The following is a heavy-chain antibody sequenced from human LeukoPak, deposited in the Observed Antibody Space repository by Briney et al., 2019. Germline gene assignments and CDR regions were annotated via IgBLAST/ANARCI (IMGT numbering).Heavy chain of an antibody. D-gene: IGHD6-19*01. J-gene: IGHJ4*02. CDR2: ISGSGGST. Sequence: GESLRLSCAASGFTFSSYTMNWVRQAPGKGLEWVSAISGSGGSTYYADPVKGRFTISRDNSKNTLYLQMNSLRAEDTAVYYCANTPAVAGTPYFDYWGQGTLVTVPA. V-gene: IGHV3-23*01. CDR3: ANTPAVAGTPYFDY. CDR1: GFTFSSYT.